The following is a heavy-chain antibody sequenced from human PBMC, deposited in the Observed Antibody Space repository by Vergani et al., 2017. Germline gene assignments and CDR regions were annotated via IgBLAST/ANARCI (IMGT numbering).Heavy chain of an antibody. Sequence: EVELVQSGPEMRKPGESLKISCKGSEYSFGNYWIGWVRQMPGKVLVWMGIIYPADSDTRYSPSFQRQVTISAGKSLSTAFLQWDSLKASDTALYYCARHTTYTESWGQGTLVTVSS. J-gene: IGHJ5*02. V-gene: IGHV5-51*01. CDR2: IYPADSDT. CDR3: ARHTTYTES. D-gene: IGHD1-1*01. CDR1: EYSFGNYW.